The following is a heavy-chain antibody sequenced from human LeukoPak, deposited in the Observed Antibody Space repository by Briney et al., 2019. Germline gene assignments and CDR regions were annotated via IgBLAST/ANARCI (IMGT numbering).Heavy chain of an antibody. V-gene: IGHV1-2*02. Sequence: ASVKVSCKASGYTFTGYYMHWVRQAPGQGLEWMGWINPNSGGSGGTNYAQKFQGRATMTRNTSISTAYMELSRLRSDDTAVYYCARGSSSSLLAYYYYFIDVWGKGTTVTVSS. CDR2: INPNSGGSGGT. CDR1: GYTFTGYY. J-gene: IGHJ6*03. D-gene: IGHD6-6*01. CDR3: ARGSSSSLLAYYYYFIDV.